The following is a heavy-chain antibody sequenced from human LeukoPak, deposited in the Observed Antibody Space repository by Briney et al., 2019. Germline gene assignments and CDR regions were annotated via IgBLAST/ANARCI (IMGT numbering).Heavy chain of an antibody. CDR3: ARASGSSAVPFDY. J-gene: IGHJ4*02. CDR2: IAPSSGTT. Sequence: ASVKVSCKASGYTFTSNYMQWVRQAPGQGLERRGVIAPSSGTTSYAQKFQGRVTMTRDTSTSTLYMELSSLTSEDTAVYYCARASGSSAVPFDYWGQGTLVTVSS. V-gene: IGHV1-46*01. D-gene: IGHD3-10*01. CDR1: GYTFTSNY.